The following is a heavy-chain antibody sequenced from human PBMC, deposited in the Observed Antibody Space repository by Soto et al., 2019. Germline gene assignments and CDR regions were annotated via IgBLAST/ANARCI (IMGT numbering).Heavy chain of an antibody. CDR3: AKDGTYYYDSSGYYLT. D-gene: IGHD3-22*01. Sequence: GGSLRLSCAASGFTFSGYAMSWVRQAPGKGLEWVSAISGSGGSTYYADSVKGRFTISRDNSKNTLYLQMNSLRAEDTAVYYCAKDGTYYYDSSGYYLTWGQGTLVTVSS. CDR1: GFTFSGYA. J-gene: IGHJ4*02. V-gene: IGHV3-23*01. CDR2: ISGSGGST.